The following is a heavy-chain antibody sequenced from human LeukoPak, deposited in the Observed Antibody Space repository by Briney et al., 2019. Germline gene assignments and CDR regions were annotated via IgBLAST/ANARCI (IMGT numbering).Heavy chain of an antibody. V-gene: IGHV3-30*02. D-gene: IGHD5-12*01. Sequence: PGGSLRLSCAASGFTFSNAWMHWVRQAPGKGLEWVAFIQYDGTNKYYADSVKGRFTISRDNSRNTLYLQMNSLRAEDTAVYYCARDRTAYSYGTLFDYWGQGTLVTVSS. J-gene: IGHJ4*02. CDR3: ARDRTAYSYGTLFDY. CDR2: IQYDGTNK. CDR1: GFTFSNAW.